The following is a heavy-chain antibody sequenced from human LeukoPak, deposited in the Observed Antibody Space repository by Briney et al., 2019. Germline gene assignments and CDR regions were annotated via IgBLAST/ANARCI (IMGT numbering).Heavy chain of an antibody. Sequence: GGSLRLSCAAPGSTFDDYAMHWVRQAPGKGLEWVSGISWNSGSIGYADSVKGRFTTDRDNAKNSLYLQMNSLRAEDTALYYCAKGLGRDYYYGMDVWGQGTTVTVSS. V-gene: IGHV3-9*01. J-gene: IGHJ6*02. CDR1: GSTFDDYA. D-gene: IGHD1-26*01. CDR2: ISWNSGSI. CDR3: AKGLGRDYYYGMDV.